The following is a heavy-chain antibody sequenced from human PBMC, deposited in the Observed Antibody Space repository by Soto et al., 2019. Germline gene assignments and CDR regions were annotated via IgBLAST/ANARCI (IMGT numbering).Heavy chain of an antibody. D-gene: IGHD3-10*01. CDR2: ISRDGDSM. Sequence: QVQLVESGGGLVKPGGSLRLSCAASGFTFSDYYMAWIRQAPGKGLEYGSYISRDGDSMYYADSVKGRFPISRDNAKNSLSLQMNSLRAEDTAVYYCARPNGESIHYYHGMDVWGQGTTVTVSS. J-gene: IGHJ6*02. CDR3: ARPNGESIHYYHGMDV. V-gene: IGHV3-11*01. CDR1: GFTFSDYY.